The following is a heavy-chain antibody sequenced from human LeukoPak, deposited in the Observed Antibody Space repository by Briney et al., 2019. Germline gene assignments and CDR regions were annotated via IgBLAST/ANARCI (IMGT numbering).Heavy chain of an antibody. J-gene: IGHJ2*01. D-gene: IGHD2-15*01. CDR1: GYSISSGYY. V-gene: IGHV4-38-2*01. Sequence: SETLSLTCAVSGYSISSGYYWGWIRQPPGKGLEWVGSIYHSGSTYYNPSLKSRVTISVDTSKNQFSLKLSSVTAADTAVYYCARVGYCSGGSCYLSYWYFDLWGRGTLVTVSS. CDR3: ARVGYCSGGSCYLSYWYFDL. CDR2: IYHSGST.